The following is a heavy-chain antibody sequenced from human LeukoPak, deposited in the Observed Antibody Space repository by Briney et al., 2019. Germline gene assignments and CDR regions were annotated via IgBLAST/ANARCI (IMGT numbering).Heavy chain of an antibody. V-gene: IGHV3-74*01. Sequence: GGSLRLSCAASGFTFSSYWMHWVRQAPGKGLVWVSRINSDGSSTSYADSVKGRFTISRDNAKNTLYLQMNSLRAEDTAVYYCARGPGGSGERIYGMDVWGQGTTVTVSS. D-gene: IGHD3-10*01. CDR3: ARGPGGSGERIYGMDV. CDR2: INSDGSST. J-gene: IGHJ6*02. CDR1: GFTFSSYW.